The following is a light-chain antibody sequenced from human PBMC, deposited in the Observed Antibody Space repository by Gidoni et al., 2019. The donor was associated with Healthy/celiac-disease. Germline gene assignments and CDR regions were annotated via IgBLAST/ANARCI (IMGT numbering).Light chain of an antibody. J-gene: IGLJ2*01. CDR3: SSYTSSSTLV. CDR1: SSDVGSYNR. CDR2: EVS. Sequence: QSALTQPPSVSGSPGQSVTISCTGPSSDVGSYNRVSWYQPPPGTAPKLMIYEVSNRPSGVPDRFSGSKSGNTASLTISVLQAEDEADYYCSSYTSSSTLVFGGWTKLTVL. V-gene: IGLV2-18*02.